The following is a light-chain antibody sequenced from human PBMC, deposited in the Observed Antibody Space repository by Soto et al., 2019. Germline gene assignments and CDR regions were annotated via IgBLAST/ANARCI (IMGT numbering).Light chain of an antibody. CDR2: GAS. CDR1: QSVSSN. CDR3: QQYNNWPQT. J-gene: IGKJ1*01. Sequence: ELVITQSPATLSVSPGERATLSCRASQSVSSNLAWYQQKPGQAPRLLIYGASTRATGIPARFSGSGSGTEFTLTLSSLQSEDFAVYYCQQYNNWPQTFGQGTKV. V-gene: IGKV3-15*01.